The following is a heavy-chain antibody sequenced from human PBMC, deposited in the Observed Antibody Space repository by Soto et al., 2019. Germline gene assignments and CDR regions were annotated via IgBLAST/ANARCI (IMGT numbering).Heavy chain of an antibody. CDR2: IYYSGSS. CDR3: ARVEGSSYILRQEW. J-gene: IGHJ4*02. D-gene: IGHD6-13*01. V-gene: IGHV4-31*03. Sequence: SETRSLTCTVAGGSISSGSYHWSWIRQHQGKGLAWLGNIYYSGSSYYNPSLKSRATISIDTSKDQFSLRLGSVTGADSAGYYCARVEGSSYILRQEWWGRGTLVTVSS. CDR1: GGSISSGSYH.